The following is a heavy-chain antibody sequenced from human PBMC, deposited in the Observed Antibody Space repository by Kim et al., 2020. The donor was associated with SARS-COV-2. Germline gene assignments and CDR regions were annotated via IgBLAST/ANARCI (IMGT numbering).Heavy chain of an antibody. D-gene: IGHD4-17*01. CDR2: INAGNGNT. CDR3: ARIGSDYGDRRPYYYYGMDV. J-gene: IGHJ6*02. CDR1: GYTFTSYA. V-gene: IGHV1-3*01. Sequence: ASVKVSCKASGYTFTSYAMHWVRQAPGQRLEWMGWINAGNGNTKYSQKFQGRVTITRDTSASTAYMELSSLRSEDTAVYYCARIGSDYGDRRPYYYYGMDVWGQGTTVTVSS.